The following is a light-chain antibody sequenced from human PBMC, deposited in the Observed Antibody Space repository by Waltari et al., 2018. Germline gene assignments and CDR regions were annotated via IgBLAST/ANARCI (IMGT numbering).Light chain of an antibody. J-gene: IGLJ2*01. V-gene: IGLV1-51*01. CDR3: ATWDNSLTAVV. CDR1: SYTIGQYL. CDR2: DNY. Sequence: QSVLTQPPSVSAPPGQKVTISCSGSSYTIGQYLVYWYHQLPGATPKLIIYDNYKRPSGIPDRFSAAKSGASATLDITGLQIGDEADYYCATWDNSLTAVVFGGGTKLTVL.